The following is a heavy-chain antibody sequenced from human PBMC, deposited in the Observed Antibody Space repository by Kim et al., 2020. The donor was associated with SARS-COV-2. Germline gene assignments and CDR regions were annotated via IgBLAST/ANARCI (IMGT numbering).Heavy chain of an antibody. CDR3: ARERSYGSGGDAFDI. CDR1: GGTFSSYA. CDR2: IIPIYGTA. V-gene: IGHV1-69*13. Sequence: SVKVSCKASGGTFSSYAISWVRQAPGQGLEWMGGIIPIYGTANYAQKFQGRVTITADESTSTAYMELSSLRSEDTAVYYCARERSYGSGGDAFDIWGQGTMVTVSS. D-gene: IGHD3-10*01. J-gene: IGHJ3*02.